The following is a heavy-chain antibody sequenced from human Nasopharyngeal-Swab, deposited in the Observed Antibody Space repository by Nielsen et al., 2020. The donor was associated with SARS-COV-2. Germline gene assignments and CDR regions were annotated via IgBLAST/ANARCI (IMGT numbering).Heavy chain of an antibody. D-gene: IGHD2-15*01. CDR1: EFAFSSYW. J-gene: IGHJ6*02. Sequence: GESLKISCAASEFAFSSYWMHWVRQAPEKGPVWVSRINSDGTRTNYADSVKGRFTISRDNAKNTLYLQMNSLRAEDTALYYCATDATSYYYYGMDVWGQGTTVTVSS. CDR3: ATDATSYYYYGMDV. V-gene: IGHV3-74*01. CDR2: INSDGTRT.